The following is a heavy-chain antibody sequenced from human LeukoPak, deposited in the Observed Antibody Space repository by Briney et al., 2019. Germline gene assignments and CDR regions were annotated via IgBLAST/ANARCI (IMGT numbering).Heavy chain of an antibody. Sequence: ASVKVSCKASGYTFTDYYIHWVRQAPGQGLEWMGGIIPIFGTANYAQKFQGRVTITADESTSTAYMELSSLRSEDTAVYYCARGRDYYDSSGYYPPYYYYYYMDVWGKGTTVTISS. CDR3: ARGRDYYDSSGYYPPYYYYYYMDV. CDR1: GYTFTDYY. V-gene: IGHV1-69*13. D-gene: IGHD3-22*01. J-gene: IGHJ6*03. CDR2: IIPIFGTA.